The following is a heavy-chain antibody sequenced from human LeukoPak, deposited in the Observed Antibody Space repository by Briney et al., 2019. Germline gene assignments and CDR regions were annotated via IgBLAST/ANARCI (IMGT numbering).Heavy chain of an antibody. CDR1: GFTFSSYG. J-gene: IGHJ4*02. D-gene: IGHD3-22*01. V-gene: IGHV3-33*01. CDR3: ARGSSGHYSSLDY. Sequence: TGGSLRLSCAASGFTFSSYGMHWVRQAPGKGLEWVAVTWFDGSIQYYADSVKGRFTISRDNFKNTLYLQMNSLRAEDTAVYYCARGSSGHYSSLDYWGQGTLVTVSS. CDR2: TWFDGSIQ.